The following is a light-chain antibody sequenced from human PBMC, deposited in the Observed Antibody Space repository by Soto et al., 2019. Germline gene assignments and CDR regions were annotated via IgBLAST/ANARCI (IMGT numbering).Light chain of an antibody. V-gene: IGKV1-5*01. CDR2: DAS. CDR1: QSMNDW. J-gene: IGKJ1*01. Sequence: DLQMTQSPSTLSASVGDRVTITCRASQSMNDWLAWYQQKPGQAPKVLIYDASSLQIGVPSRFSGSGSGTEFTLTIDSLQPDDVATYYCLRYNAFSQTFGQGTKVEI. CDR3: LRYNAFSQT.